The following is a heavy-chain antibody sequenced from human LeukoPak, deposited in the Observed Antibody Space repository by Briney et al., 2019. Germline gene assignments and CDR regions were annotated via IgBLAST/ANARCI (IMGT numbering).Heavy chain of an antibody. CDR1: GYSFTSYW. CDR3: ARLGYSYGSGGYYYYMDV. J-gene: IGHJ6*03. D-gene: IGHD5-18*01. V-gene: IGHV5-51*01. Sequence: GESLKISCKGSGYSFTSYWIGWVRQMPGKGLEWMGIIYPGDSDTRYSPSFQGQVTISADKSISTAYLQWSSLNASDTAMYYCARLGYSYGSGGYYYYMDVWGKGTTVTVSS. CDR2: IYPGDSDT.